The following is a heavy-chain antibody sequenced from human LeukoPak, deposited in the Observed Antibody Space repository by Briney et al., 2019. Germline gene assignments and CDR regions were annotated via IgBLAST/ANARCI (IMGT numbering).Heavy chain of an antibody. Sequence: SETLSLTCTVSGGSISSITYYWGWIRQPPGKGLEWIGSIYYSGSTYYNPSPKSRVIISVDTSKNQFSLKLSSVTAADTAVYYCARGGRYFDWLPDYYYYYYMDVWGKGTTVTISS. CDR2: IYYSGST. J-gene: IGHJ6*03. CDR1: GGSISSITYY. CDR3: ARGGRYFDWLPDYYYYYYMDV. D-gene: IGHD3-9*01. V-gene: IGHV4-39*07.